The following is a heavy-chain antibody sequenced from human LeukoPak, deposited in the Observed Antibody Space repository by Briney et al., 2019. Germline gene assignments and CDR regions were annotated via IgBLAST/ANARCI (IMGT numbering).Heavy chain of an antibody. CDR2: ISWNSGSI. J-gene: IGHJ4*02. Sequence: PGGSLRLSCAASGFTFDDYAMHWVRQAPGKGLEWVSGISWNSGSIGYADSVKGRFTISRDNAKNSLYLQMNSLRAEDTALYYCAKDIYSGCSYGFFDYWGQGTLVTVSS. CDR3: AKDIYSGCSYGFFDY. D-gene: IGHD5-18*01. CDR1: GFTFDDYA. V-gene: IGHV3-9*01.